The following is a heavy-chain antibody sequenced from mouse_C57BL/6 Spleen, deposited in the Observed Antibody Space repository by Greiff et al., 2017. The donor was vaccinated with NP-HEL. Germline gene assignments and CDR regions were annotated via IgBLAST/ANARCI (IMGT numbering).Heavy chain of an antibody. CDR3: TTSTTGRVAY. Sequence: VQLQQSGAELVRPGASVKLSCTASGFNIKDDYMHWVKQRPEQGLEWIGWIDPENGDTEYASKFQGKATITADTSSNTAYLQLSSLTSEDTAVYYCTTSTTGRVAYWGQGTLVTVSA. J-gene: IGHJ3*01. D-gene: IGHD5-1*01. CDR2: IDPENGDT. V-gene: IGHV14-4*01. CDR1: GFNIKDDY.